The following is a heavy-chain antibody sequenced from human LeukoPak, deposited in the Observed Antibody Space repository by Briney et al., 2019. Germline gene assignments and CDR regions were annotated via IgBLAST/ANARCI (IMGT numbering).Heavy chain of an antibody. V-gene: IGHV4-4*02. CDR2: IFHSGDT. Sequence: PSGTLSLTCAVSGDSISNNNWWSWVRQPPGKGLEWIGEIFHSGDTNYKPSLKSRVTISVDKSKNQFSLKLSSVTAADTAVYYCARRRPAPYRVRGVIYSHPFDYWGQGTLVTVSS. CDR1: GDSISNNNW. D-gene: IGHD3-10*01. CDR3: ARRRPAPYRVRGVIYSHPFDY. J-gene: IGHJ4*02.